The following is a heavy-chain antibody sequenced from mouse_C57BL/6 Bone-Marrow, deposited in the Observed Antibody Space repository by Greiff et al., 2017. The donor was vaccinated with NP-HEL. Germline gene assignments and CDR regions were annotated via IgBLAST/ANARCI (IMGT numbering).Heavy chain of an antibody. D-gene: IGHD2-1*01. CDR3: ARQGYYGNPFDY. Sequence: QVQLKQSGAELARPGASVKLSCKASGYTFTSYGISWVKQRTGQGLEWIGEIYPRSGNTYYNEKFKGKATLTADKSSSTAYMELRSLTSEDSAVYICARQGYYGNPFDYWGQGTTLTVSS. CDR2: IYPRSGNT. V-gene: IGHV1-81*01. CDR1: GYTFTSYG. J-gene: IGHJ2*01.